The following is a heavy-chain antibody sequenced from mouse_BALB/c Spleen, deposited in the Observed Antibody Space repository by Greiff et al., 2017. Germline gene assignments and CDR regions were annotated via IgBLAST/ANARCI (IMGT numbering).Heavy chain of an antibody. CDR3: AREIGYYYGSSFLYYFDY. J-gene: IGHJ2*01. CDR2: ISSGGST. D-gene: IGHD1-1*01. CDR1: GFTFSSYA. Sequence: DVMLVESGGGLVKPGGSLKLSCAASGFTFSSYAMSWVRQTPEKRLEWVASISSGGSTYYPDSVKGRFTISRDNARNILYLQMSSLRSEDTAMYYCAREIGYYYGSSFLYYFDYWGQGTTLTVSS. V-gene: IGHV5-6-5*01.